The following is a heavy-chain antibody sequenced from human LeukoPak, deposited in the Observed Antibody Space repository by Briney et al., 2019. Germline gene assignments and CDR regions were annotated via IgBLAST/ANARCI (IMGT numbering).Heavy chain of an antibody. D-gene: IGHD6-13*01. Sequence: SETLSLTCTVSGGSISSYYWSWIRQPPGKGLEWIGYIYYSGSTNYNPSLKSRVTISVDTSKNQFSLKLSPVTAADTAVYYCARASGYSSSWYPDYWGQGTLVTVSS. CDR1: GGSISSYY. CDR3: ARASGYSSSWYPDY. CDR2: IYYSGST. J-gene: IGHJ4*02. V-gene: IGHV4-59*01.